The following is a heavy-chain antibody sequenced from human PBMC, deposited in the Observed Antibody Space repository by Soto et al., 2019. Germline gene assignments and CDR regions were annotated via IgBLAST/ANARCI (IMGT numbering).Heavy chain of an antibody. CDR1: GFSVSSNS. D-gene: IGHD5-12*01. V-gene: IGHV3-53*01. CDR3: ARELSGSWYNWFDP. J-gene: IGHJ5*02. CDR2: IHSDVTT. Sequence: VGSLRLSCAASGFSVSSNSMSWVRQAPGKGLEWVSVIHSDVTTYYADSVKGRFIISRDNSKDTLYLQMNRLRAEDTAVYYCARELSGSWYNWFDPWGQGTLVTVSS.